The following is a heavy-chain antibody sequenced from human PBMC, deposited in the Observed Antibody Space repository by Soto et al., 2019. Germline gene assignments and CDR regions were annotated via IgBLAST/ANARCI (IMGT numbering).Heavy chain of an antibody. D-gene: IGHD4-4*01. CDR3: ARDPYDYTTRDNYYYGMDV. CDR1: GGTFSSYA. V-gene: IGHV1-69*13. J-gene: IGHJ6*02. Sequence: SVKVSCKASGGTFSSYAISRVRQAPGQGLEWMGGIIPIFGTANYAQKFQGRVTITADESTSTAYMELSSLRSEDTAVYYCARDPYDYTTRDNYYYGMDVWGQGTTVTVSS. CDR2: IIPIFGTA.